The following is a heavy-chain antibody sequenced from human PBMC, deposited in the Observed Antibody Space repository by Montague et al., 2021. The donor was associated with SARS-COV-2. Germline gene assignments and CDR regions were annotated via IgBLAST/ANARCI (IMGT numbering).Heavy chain of an antibody. CDR3: ARGHHYYDSSGYLGAGYYYYYMDV. J-gene: IGHJ6*03. CDR2: IGTAGDT. D-gene: IGHD3-22*01. CDR1: GFTFSSYD. Sequence: SLRLSCAASGFTFSSYDMHWVRQATGKGLEWVSAIGTAGDTYYPGSVKGRFTISRENAKNSSYLQMNSLRAGDTAVYYCARGHHYYDSSGYLGAGYYYYYMDVWGKGTTVTVSS. V-gene: IGHV3-13*01.